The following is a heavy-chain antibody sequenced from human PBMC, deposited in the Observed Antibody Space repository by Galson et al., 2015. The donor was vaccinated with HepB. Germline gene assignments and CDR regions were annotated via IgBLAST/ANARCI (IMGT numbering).Heavy chain of an antibody. D-gene: IGHD2-15*01. CDR3: ARQVVGAANFEY. J-gene: IGHJ4*02. CDR2: IYPRDSDT. CDR1: GYTFTTYW. Sequence: SGAEVKKPGESLKISCQASGYTFTTYWIGWVRQQPGKGLEWMGIIYPRDSDTRYSPSFQGQITISADDSISTAYLQWSSLKVSDTAIYYCARQVVGAANFEYWGQGTLVTVSS. V-gene: IGHV5-51*01.